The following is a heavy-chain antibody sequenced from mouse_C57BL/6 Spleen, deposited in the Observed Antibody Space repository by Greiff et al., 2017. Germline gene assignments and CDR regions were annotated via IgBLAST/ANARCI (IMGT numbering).Heavy chain of an antibody. Sequence: EVKLVESGGGLVQPGGSLSLSCAASGFTFTAYYMSWVRQPPGKALEWLGFIRNKANGYATEYSASVKGRFTIARDNSQSILYRQMNALRAEDSATYYCARYRGTGYFDYWGQDTTLTVSS. CDR1: GFTFTAYY. CDR2: IRNKANGYAT. J-gene: IGHJ2*01. D-gene: IGHD3-3*01. CDR3: ARYRGTGYFDY. V-gene: IGHV7-3*01.